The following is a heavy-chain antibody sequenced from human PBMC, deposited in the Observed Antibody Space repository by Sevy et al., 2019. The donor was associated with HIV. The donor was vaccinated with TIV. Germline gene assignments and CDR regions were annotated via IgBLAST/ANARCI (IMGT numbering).Heavy chain of an antibody. D-gene: IGHD1-26*01. CDR3: ARDPPDGSYDYFDY. J-gene: IGHJ4*02. CDR1: GFTSITYN. Sequence: GGSLRLSCAASGFTSITYNMNWVRQAPGKGLEWVSSVSGISNYIYYAESLKGRFIISRDNAKNTLYLQINSLRADDTAVYYCARDPPDGSYDYFDYWGQGTLVTVSS. V-gene: IGHV3-21*06. CDR2: VSGISNYI.